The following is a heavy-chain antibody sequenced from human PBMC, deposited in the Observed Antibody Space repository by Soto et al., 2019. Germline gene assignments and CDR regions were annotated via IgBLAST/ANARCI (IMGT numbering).Heavy chain of an antibody. CDR2: IFYIGST. CDR3: ARHHFYCTGGSCYLQAYHYYGLDV. D-gene: IGHD2-15*01. CDR1: GGSISSGGYY. Sequence: SETLSLTCTVSGGSISSGGYYWSWIRQHPGKGLEWIGYIFYIGSTYYNTSLKSRVTISVDPSKNQFSLKLSSVTAADTAVYYCARHHFYCTGGSCYLQAYHYYGLDVWGQGTTVTVSS. J-gene: IGHJ6*02. V-gene: IGHV4-39*01.